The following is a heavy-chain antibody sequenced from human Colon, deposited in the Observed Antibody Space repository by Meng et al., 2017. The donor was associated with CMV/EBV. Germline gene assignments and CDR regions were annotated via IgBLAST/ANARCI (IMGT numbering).Heavy chain of an antibody. J-gene: IGHJ6*02. V-gene: IGHV1-8*03. D-gene: IGHD2-2*02. CDR1: GYTFTSYD. CDR3: SRGDIVVVPAAIPAYYGMDV. Sequence: ASAKVSCKASGYTFTSYDINWVRQATGQGLEWMGWMNPNSGNTGYAQKFQGRVTITRNTSISTAYMELSSLRSEDTAVYYCSRGDIVVVPAAIPAYYGMDVWGQGTTVTVSS. CDR2: MNPNSGNT.